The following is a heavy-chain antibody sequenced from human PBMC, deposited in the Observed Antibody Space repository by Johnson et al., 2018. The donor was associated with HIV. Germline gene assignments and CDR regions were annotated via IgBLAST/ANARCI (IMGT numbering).Heavy chain of an antibody. Sequence: QVQLVESGGGLVKPGGSLRLSCAASGFTLSDSYMSWIRQAPGKGLEWVSYISSSGSTIYYADSVKGRFTISRDNSKNTLYLQMNSLRAEDTAVYYCARVSSLGGIAARNAFDIWGQGTMVTVSS. CDR1: GFTLSDSY. CDR2: ISSSGSTI. J-gene: IGHJ3*02. D-gene: IGHD6-6*01. V-gene: IGHV3-11*04. CDR3: ARVSSLGGIAARNAFDI.